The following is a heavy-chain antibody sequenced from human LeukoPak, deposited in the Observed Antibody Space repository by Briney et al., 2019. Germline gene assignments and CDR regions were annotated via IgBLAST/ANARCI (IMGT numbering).Heavy chain of an antibody. J-gene: IGHJ5*02. V-gene: IGHV1-2*02. CDR3: ARYNWNSNWFDP. D-gene: IGHD1-7*01. CDR1: GYTFTGYY. Sequence: ASVKVSCKASGYTFTGYYMHWVRQAPGQGLEWMGWINPNSGGTNYVQKFQGRVTMTRETSISTAYMELSRLRSDDTAVYYCARYNWNSNWFDPRGQGTLVTVSS. CDR2: INPNSGGT.